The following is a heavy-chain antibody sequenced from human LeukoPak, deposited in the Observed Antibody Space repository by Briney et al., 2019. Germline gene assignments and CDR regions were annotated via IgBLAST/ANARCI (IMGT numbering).Heavy chain of an antibody. CDR2: ISAYNGNT. V-gene: IGHV1-18*01. Sequence: ASVKVSCKASGYTFTSYGISWVRQAPGQGLEWMGWISAYNGNTNYAQKLQGRVTMATDTSTSTAYMELRSLRSDDTAVYYCARYSSWYDYYYYMGVWGKGTTVTISS. J-gene: IGHJ6*03. CDR3: ARYSSWYDYYYYMGV. CDR1: GYTFTSYG. D-gene: IGHD6-13*01.